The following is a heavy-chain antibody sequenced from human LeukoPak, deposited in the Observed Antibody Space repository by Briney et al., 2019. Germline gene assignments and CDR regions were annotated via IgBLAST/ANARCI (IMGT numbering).Heavy chain of an antibody. J-gene: IGHJ4*02. CDR3: AKGRYYYGSGRPCYFDY. CDR1: GFTFSSYA. D-gene: IGHD3-10*01. CDR2: ISGSGGST. V-gene: IGHV3-23*01. Sequence: GGSLRLSCAASGFTFSSYAMSWVRQAPGKGLEWVSAISGSGGSTYYADSVKGRFTISRDNSKNTLYLQMNSLRAEDTAVYYCAKGRYYYGSGRPCYFDYWGQGTLVTVSS.